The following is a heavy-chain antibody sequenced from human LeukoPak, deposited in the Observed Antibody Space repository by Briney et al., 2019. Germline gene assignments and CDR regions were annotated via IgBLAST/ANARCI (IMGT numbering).Heavy chain of an antibody. D-gene: IGHD3-22*01. CDR3: ARASYYDSRTHAFDI. CDR1: GGSISSGDYY. J-gene: IGHJ4*02. Sequence: PSETLSLTCTVSGGSISSGDYYWSWIRQPPGKGLEWIGYIYYSGSTYYNPSLKSRVTISVDTSKNQFSLKLSSVTAADTVVYYCARASYYDSRTHAFDIWGQGTLVTVSS. CDR2: IYYSGST. V-gene: IGHV4-30-4*01.